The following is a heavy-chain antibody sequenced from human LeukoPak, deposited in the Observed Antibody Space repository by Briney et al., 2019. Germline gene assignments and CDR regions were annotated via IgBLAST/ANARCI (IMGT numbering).Heavy chain of an antibody. V-gene: IGHV3-7*01. Sequence: GGSLRLSCAASGFTLITYWMTWVRQAPGKGLEWVANINQGGSEKYYVGSVKGRFTISRDNARNSLYLQMNSLRAEDTAVYYCARDVPPSRGFDYWGQGTLVTVSS. CDR3: ARDVPPSRGFDY. J-gene: IGHJ4*02. CDR1: GFTLITYW. CDR2: INQGGSEK.